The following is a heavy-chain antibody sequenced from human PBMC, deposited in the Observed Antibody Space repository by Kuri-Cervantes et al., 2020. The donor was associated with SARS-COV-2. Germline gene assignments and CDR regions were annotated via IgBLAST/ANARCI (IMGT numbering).Heavy chain of an antibody. CDR3: ARYGFKVVVPAANNAFDI. D-gene: IGHD2-2*01. CDR2: ISAYNGNT. CDR1: GYTFTSYG. V-gene: IGHV1-18*01. J-gene: IGHJ3*02. Sequence: ASVKVSCKASGYTFTSYGISWVRQAPGQGLEWMGWISAYNGNTNYAQKLQGRVTMTTDTSTSTAYMELRSLRSDDTAVYYCARYGFKVVVPAANNAFDIWGQGTTVTVSS.